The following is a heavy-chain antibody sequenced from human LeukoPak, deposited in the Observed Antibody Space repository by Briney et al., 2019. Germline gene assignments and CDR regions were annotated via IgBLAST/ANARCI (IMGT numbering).Heavy chain of an antibody. D-gene: IGHD6-19*01. CDR3: XXKQWLAXPPDS. J-gene: IGHJ4*02. V-gene: IGHV3-74*01. CDR2: INTDGTVT. Sequence: QPGGSLRLSCAASGFTFSKYWMLWVRQAPGKGLESVSRINTDGTVTTYADSVKGRFTVSRDNADNTMFLQMNSVQDEDTAVYYXXXKQWLAXPPDSWGQGAPVTVSS. CDR1: GFTFSKYW.